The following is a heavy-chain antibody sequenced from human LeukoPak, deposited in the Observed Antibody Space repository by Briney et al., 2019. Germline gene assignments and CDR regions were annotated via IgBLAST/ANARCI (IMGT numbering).Heavy chain of an antibody. CDR2: VIPIFGTA. D-gene: IGHD5-18*01. V-gene: IGHV1-69*13. J-gene: IGHJ3*02. CDR1: GGTFSSYA. Sequence: SVKVSCKASGGTFSSYAISWVRQAPGQGLEWMGGVIPIFGTANYAQKFQGRVTITADESTSTAYMELSSLRSEDTAVYYCASPLQGYSYGYSAFDIWGQGTMVTVSS. CDR3: ASPLQGYSYGYSAFDI.